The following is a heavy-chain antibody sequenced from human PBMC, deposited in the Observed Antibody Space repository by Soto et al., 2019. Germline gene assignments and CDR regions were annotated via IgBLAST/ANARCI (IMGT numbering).Heavy chain of an antibody. CDR1: GGSISSYY. J-gene: IGHJ4*02. CDR2: IYYSGST. Sequence: SETLYLTCTVSGGSISSYYWSWIRQPPGKGLEWIGYIYYSGSTNYNPSLKSRVTISVDTSKNQFSLKLSSVTAADTAVYYCAREDISSWYGGGFDFWAPAILVT. V-gene: IGHV4-59*01. CDR3: AREDISSWYGGGFDF. D-gene: IGHD6-13*01.